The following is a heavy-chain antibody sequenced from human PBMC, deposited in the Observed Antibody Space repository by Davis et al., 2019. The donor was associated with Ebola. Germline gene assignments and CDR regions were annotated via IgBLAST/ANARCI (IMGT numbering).Heavy chain of an antibody. CDR2: ISAYNGNT. D-gene: IGHD4-17*01. J-gene: IGHJ6*02. V-gene: IGHV1-18*01. Sequence: ASVKVSCKASGYTFNNYGISWVRQAPGQGLEWMGWISAYNGNTNYAQKLQGRVTMTTDTSTSTAYMELRSLRSDDTAVYYCARGAATGTTLLMDVWGQGTTVTVSS. CDR3: ARGAATGTTLLMDV. CDR1: GYTFNNYG.